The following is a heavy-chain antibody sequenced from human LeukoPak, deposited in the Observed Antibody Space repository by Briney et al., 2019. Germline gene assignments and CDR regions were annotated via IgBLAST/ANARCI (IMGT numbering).Heavy chain of an antibody. Sequence: GRSLRLSCAASGFTFDDYAMHWVRQAPGKGLEWVSGISWSGGSIGYADSVKGRFTISRDNAKNSLYLQMNSLRAEDTALYYCAKARGAAGTLFDYWGQGTLVTVSS. V-gene: IGHV3-9*01. CDR3: AKARGAAGTLFDY. CDR1: GFTFDDYA. D-gene: IGHD6-13*01. J-gene: IGHJ4*02. CDR2: ISWSGGSI.